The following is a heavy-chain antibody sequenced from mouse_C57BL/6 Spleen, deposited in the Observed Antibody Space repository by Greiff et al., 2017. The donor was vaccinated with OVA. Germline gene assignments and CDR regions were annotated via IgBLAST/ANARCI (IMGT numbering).Heavy chain of an antibody. Sequence: QVQLQQSGPELVKPGASVKISCKASGYAFSSSWLNWVKQRPGKGLEWIGRIYPGDGDTNYNGKFKGKATLTADKSSSTAYMQLSSLTSEDAAVYFCATEPILPFAYWGQGTLVTVSA. J-gene: IGHJ3*01. CDR3: ATEPILPFAY. V-gene: IGHV1-82*01. CDR2: IYPGDGDT. CDR1: GYAFSSSW.